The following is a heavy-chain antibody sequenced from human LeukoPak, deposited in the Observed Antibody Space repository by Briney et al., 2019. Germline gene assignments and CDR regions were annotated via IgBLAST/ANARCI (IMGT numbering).Heavy chain of an antibody. J-gene: IGHJ4*02. V-gene: IGHV1-69*05. Sequence: GSSVKVSCKASGGTFSSYAISWVRQAPGQGLEWMGRIIPIFGTANYAQKFQGRVTITTDESTSTAYMELSSLRSEDTAVYYCARVYYYDSSGYYSFFDYCGQGTLVTVSS. CDR2: IIPIFGTA. CDR1: GGTFSSYA. D-gene: IGHD3-22*01. CDR3: ARVYYYDSSGYYSFFDY.